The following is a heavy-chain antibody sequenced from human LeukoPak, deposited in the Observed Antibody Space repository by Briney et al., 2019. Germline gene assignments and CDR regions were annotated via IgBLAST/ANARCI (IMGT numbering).Heavy chain of an antibody. Sequence: GGSLRLSCAASEFTFSTYSMNWVRQAPGKGLEWVGRIKSKTDGGTTDYAAPVKGRFTISRDDSKNTLYLQMNSLKTEDTAVYYCTTGLRFLEWLLIFDYWGQGTLVTVSS. D-gene: IGHD3-3*01. CDR2: IKSKTDGGTT. V-gene: IGHV3-15*01. CDR1: EFTFSTYS. J-gene: IGHJ4*02. CDR3: TTGLRFLEWLLIFDY.